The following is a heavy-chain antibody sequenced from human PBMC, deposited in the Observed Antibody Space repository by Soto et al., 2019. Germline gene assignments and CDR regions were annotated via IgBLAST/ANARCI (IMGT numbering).Heavy chain of an antibody. V-gene: IGHV1-18*01. Sequence: ASVKVSCKASGYTFTSYGISWVRQAPGQGLEWMGWISAYNGNTNYAQKLQGSVTMTTDTSTSTAYMELRSLRSDDTAVYYCARVGSEFWSGYSYYWGQGTLVTVSS. CDR2: ISAYNGNT. CDR1: GYTFTSYG. D-gene: IGHD3-3*01. CDR3: ARVGSEFWSGYSYY. J-gene: IGHJ4*02.